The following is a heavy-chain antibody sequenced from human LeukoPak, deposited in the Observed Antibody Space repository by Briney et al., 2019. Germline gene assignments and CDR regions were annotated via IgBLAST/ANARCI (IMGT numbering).Heavy chain of an antibody. V-gene: IGHV4-39*01. Sequence: SETLSLTCTVSGGSISSSSYYWGWIRQPPGKGLEWIGSIYYSGSTYYNPSLKSRVTISVDTSINHSSLTLTSLTAADTAVYFCSRHEHKALAGDTWGQGTLVTVSS. CDR1: GGSISSSSYY. CDR2: IYYSGST. J-gene: IGHJ5*02. D-gene: IGHD6-19*01. CDR3: SRHEHKALAGDT.